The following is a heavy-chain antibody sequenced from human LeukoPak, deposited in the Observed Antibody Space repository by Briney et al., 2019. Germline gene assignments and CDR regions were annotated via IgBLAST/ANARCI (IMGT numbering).Heavy chain of an antibody. CDR1: GFTVSSNY. Sequence: GGSLRLSCAASGFTVSSNYMSWVRQAPGKGLEWVSVIYSGGSTYYADSVKGRFTISRDNAKNTLYLQMNSLRAEDTAVYYCARDHYGGNSDYWGQGTLVTVSS. D-gene: IGHD4-23*01. CDR3: ARDHYGGNSDY. CDR2: IYSGGST. J-gene: IGHJ4*02. V-gene: IGHV3-53*01.